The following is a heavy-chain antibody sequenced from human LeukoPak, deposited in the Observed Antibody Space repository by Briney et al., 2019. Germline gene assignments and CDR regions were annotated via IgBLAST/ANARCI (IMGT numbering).Heavy chain of an antibody. J-gene: IGHJ4*02. Sequence: SETLSLTCTVSGGSISSYYWSWIRQPPGKGLEWIGYIYYSGSTNYNPSLKSRVTISVDTSKNQFSLKLSSVTAADTAMYYCARDGNYYDSSAYFDYWGQGTLVTVSS. CDR3: ARDGNYYDSSAYFDY. V-gene: IGHV4-59*01. CDR2: IYYSGST. CDR1: GGSISSYY. D-gene: IGHD3-22*01.